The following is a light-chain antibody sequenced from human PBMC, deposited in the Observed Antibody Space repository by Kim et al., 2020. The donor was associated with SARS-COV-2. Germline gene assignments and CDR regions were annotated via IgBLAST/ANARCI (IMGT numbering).Light chain of an antibody. CDR3: SSWDDSLNGWV. Sequence: QSVLTQPPSASGTPGQRVTIACSGSSSNIGGNTVNWYRQLPGTAPKLLMYSYNQRPSGVPDRFSGSKSGTSASLAISGLQSEDEADYYCSSWDDSLNGWVFGGGTQLTVL. CDR1: SSNIGGNT. J-gene: IGLJ3*02. V-gene: IGLV1-44*01. CDR2: SYN.